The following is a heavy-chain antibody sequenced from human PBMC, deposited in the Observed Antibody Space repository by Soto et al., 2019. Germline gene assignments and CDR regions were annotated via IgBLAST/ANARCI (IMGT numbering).Heavy chain of an antibody. CDR1: GDSISRNGYF. V-gene: IGHV4-31*03. Sequence: LSLTCTVSGDSISRNGYFWTWIRQHPGKGLEWIGYIYYSGSSYYNPSLKSRVIISVDTSKNQFSLNLAAVTAADTAVYYCARGTMLRGPGYYYAMDVWGQGTTVTVSS. D-gene: IGHD3-10*01. CDR2: IYYSGSS. J-gene: IGHJ6*02. CDR3: ARGTMLRGPGYYYAMDV.